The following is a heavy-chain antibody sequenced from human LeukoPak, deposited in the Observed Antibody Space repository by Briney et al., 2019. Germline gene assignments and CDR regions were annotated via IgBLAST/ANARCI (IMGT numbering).Heavy chain of an antibody. J-gene: IGHJ4*02. CDR3: ARGAPPDS. CDR1: GASFNTGDYY. CDR2: IYNSGST. V-gene: IGHV4-31*03. Sequence: SQTLSLTCIVSGASFNTGDYYWNWIRQHPGKSLEWIGYIYNSGSTYYNPSLKSRVTISVDTSKNHFSLRLTSVTAADSAVYCCARGAPPDSWGQGTLVTVSS.